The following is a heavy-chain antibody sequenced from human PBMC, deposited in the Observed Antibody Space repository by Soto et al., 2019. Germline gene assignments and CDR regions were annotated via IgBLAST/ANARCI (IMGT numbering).Heavy chain of an antibody. CDR1: GYNFANYW. D-gene: IGHD6-13*01. J-gene: IGHJ5*02. V-gene: IGHV5-51*01. CDR3: ARRRAGNPDDWFDP. CDR2: IYPGNSDT. Sequence: GESLKISCKGSGYNFANYWIGWVRQMPGKGLEWMGIIYPGNSDTRYSPSFQGQVTISADTSISTAYLEWSSLKASDTAIYYCARRRAGNPDDWFDPWGQGTLVTVSS.